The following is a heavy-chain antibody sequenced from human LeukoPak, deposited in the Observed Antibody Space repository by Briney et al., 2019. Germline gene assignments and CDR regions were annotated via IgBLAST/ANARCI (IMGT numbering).Heavy chain of an antibody. J-gene: IGHJ4*02. V-gene: IGHV3-74*01. CDR2: INNDGSST. Sequence: PGGSLRLSCATSGFILSNYWMHWVRQAPGKGLVWVSRINNDGSSTTYADSVKGRFTISRDNAGNTLYLQMNGLRAEDTAVYYCARDGISCTGGHCYFASWGQGTLVTVSS. D-gene: IGHD2-8*02. CDR3: ARDGISCTGGHCYFAS. CDR1: GFILSNYW.